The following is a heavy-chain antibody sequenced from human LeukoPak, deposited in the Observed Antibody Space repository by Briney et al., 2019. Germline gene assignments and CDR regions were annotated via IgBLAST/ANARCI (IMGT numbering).Heavy chain of an antibody. CDR2: IWSDESNM. CDR1: GFTFSSYG. Sequence: PGRSLRLSCIASGFTFSSYGMHWVRQAPGKGLEWVALIWSDESNMYYADSVKGRFTISRDSSKNTVYLHMNSLRADDTAVYYCAKDQGTYCSGGRCYSGYFESWGQGSLVTVSS. V-gene: IGHV3-33*06. J-gene: IGHJ4*02. CDR3: AKDQGTYCSGGRCYSGYFES. D-gene: IGHD2-15*01.